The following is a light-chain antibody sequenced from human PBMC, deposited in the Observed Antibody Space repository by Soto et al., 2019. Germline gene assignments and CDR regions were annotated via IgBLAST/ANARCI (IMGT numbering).Light chain of an antibody. CDR1: QTVRSSN. V-gene: IGKV3-20*01. Sequence: EIVLTQSPGTLSLSPGERATLSCRASQTVRSSNLVWYHQKPGQAPRLLIYGASTRATGIPDRFSGSGSGTDYTLTINRLEPEDFAVYYCQQYDSSPWTFGQGTKVEIK. CDR2: GAS. J-gene: IGKJ1*01. CDR3: QQYDSSPWT.